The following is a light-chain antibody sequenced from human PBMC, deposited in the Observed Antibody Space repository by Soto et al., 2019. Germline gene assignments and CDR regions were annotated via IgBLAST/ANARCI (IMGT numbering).Light chain of an antibody. J-gene: IGKJ1*01. CDR1: QNIGDS. CDR3: QQYNSYSWT. Sequence: DVQMTQSPSTLSASVGDRVTITCRARQNIGDSLAWYHHKPGTAPKLLIYRAYSLESGVPSRFSGSGFGTEFTLTISSLQPDDFATYYCQQYNSYSWTFGQGTKVEIK. V-gene: IGKV1-5*03. CDR2: RAY.